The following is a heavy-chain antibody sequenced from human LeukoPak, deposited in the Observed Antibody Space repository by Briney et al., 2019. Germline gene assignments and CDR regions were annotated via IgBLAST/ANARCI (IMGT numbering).Heavy chain of an antibody. J-gene: IGHJ4*02. CDR2: IRYDGSNK. D-gene: IGHD3-3*01. CDR1: RFTLSSYG. Sequence: GGSLRLYCAASRFTLSSYGMHWVRQAPGKGLEGVAFIRYDGSNKCYADSVKGRFTISRDNSKNTLYLQMNSLRAEDTAVYYCAKDPTIFGVVMAYFDYWGQGTLVTVSS. CDR3: AKDPTIFGVVMAYFDY. V-gene: IGHV3-30*02.